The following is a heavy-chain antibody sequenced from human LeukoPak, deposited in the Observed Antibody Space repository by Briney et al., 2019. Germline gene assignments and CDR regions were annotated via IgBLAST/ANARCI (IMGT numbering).Heavy chain of an antibody. J-gene: IGHJ5*02. CDR3: ARSLVVPAANNWFDP. CDR1: GNSFTSYW. CDR2: IDPSDSYT. V-gene: IGHV5-10-1*01. Sequence: GESLKISCKGSGNSFTSYWISWVRQMPGKGLEWMGRIDPSDSYTNYSPSFQGHVTISADKSISTAYLQWSSLKASDTAMYYCARSLVVPAANNWFDPWGQGTLVTVSS. D-gene: IGHD2-2*01.